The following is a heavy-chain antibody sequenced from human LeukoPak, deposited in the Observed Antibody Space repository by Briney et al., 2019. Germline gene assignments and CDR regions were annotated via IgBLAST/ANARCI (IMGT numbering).Heavy chain of an antibody. V-gene: IGHV3-73*01. CDR3: TRRSSGYYFKEGVYGMDV. J-gene: IGHJ6*02. CDR1: GFTFSGSA. CDR2: IRSKANSYAT. Sequence: PGGSLRLSCAASGFTFSGSAMHWVRQASGKGLEWVGRIRSKANSYATAYAASVKGRSTISRDDSKNTAYLQMNSLKTEDTAVYYCTRRSSGYYFKEGVYGMDVWGQGTTVTVSS. D-gene: IGHD3-22*01.